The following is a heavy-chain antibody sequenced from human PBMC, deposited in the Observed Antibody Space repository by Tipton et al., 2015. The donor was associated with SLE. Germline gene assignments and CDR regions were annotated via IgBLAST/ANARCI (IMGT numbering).Heavy chain of an antibody. J-gene: IGHJ4*02. V-gene: IGHV1-18*01. Sequence: QLVQSGAEVKKPGASVKVSCKASGYTFTSYGVSWVRQAPGQGLEWMGWISAYNGNTNYAQKLQGRVTMTTDTSTSTAYMELRSLRSDDTAVYYCARAPIVAPLSVRPFDYWGQGTLVTVSS. CDR2: ISAYNGNT. CDR3: ARAPIVAPLSVRPFDY. D-gene: IGHD5-12*01. CDR1: GYTFTSYG.